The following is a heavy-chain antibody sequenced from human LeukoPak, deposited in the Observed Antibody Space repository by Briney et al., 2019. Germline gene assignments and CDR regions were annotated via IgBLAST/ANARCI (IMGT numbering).Heavy chain of an antibody. J-gene: IGHJ1*01. Sequence: SETLSLTCTVSDGSINGYYWSWIRQPPGKGLDWIGYMYSGGTTNYNPSLKSRVTISVDTSKNQFSLKLSSVTAADTAVYYCARPRSSSWTFQHWGQGTLVTVSS. CDR1: DGSINGYY. V-gene: IGHV4-59*12. CDR2: MYSGGTT. CDR3: ARPRSSSWTFQH. D-gene: IGHD6-13*01.